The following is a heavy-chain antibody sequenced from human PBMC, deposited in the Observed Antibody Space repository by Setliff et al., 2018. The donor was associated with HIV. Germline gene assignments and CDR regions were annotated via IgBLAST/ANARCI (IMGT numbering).Heavy chain of an antibody. CDR2: IYYSGST. CDR3: ARHKSQPYYFDY. CDR1: GGSISSYY. J-gene: IGHJ4*02. V-gene: IGHV4-59*08. Sequence: PSETLSLTCTVSGGSISSYYWSWIRQPPGKGLEWIGYIYYSGSTNYNPSLKSRVTISVDTSKNQFSLKLSSVTAADTAVYYCARHKSQPYYFDYWGQGTLVTVSS.